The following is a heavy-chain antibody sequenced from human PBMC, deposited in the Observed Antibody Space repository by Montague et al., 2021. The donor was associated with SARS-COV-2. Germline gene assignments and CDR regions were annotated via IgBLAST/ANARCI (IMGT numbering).Heavy chain of an antibody. CDR3: ARVRDYDILTGSYSGFDY. J-gene: IGHJ4*01. CDR2: XDWDDDK. D-gene: IGHD3-9*01. Sequence: PALVKPTQTLTLTCTFSGFSLSTSGMCVSWIRQPPGKALEWLALXDWDDDKYYSTSLKTRLTISKDTSKNQVVLTMTNMDPVDTATYYCARVRDYDILTGSYSGFDYWGHGTLVTVSS. V-gene: IGHV2-70*01. CDR1: GFSLSTSGMC.